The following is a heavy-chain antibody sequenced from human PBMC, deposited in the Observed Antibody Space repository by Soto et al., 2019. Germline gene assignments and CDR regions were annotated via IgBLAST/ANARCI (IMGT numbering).Heavy chain of an antibody. CDR2: MSGTGGSP. Sequence: PGGSLRLSCAASGFTFSSYAMSWVRQAPGKGLEWVSGMSGTGGSPYYADSVKGRFSISRDNSKKTLYLQMNSLRAEDTAIYYCAKGQAAMVSIFDYWGQGALVTVSS. J-gene: IGHJ4*02. V-gene: IGHV3-23*01. CDR3: AKGQAAMVSIFDY. CDR1: GFTFSSYA. D-gene: IGHD5-18*01.